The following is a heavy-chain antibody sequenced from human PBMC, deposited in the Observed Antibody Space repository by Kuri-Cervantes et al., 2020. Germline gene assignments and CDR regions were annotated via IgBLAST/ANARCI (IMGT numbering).Heavy chain of an antibody. Sequence: ASVKVSCKASGYTFTSYDINWVRQATGQGLEWMGWMNPNSGNTGYAQKFQGRVTMTRDTSTSTVYMELSSLRSEDTAVYYCARGPRGGVDYYDSSGYYFVDWGQGTLVTVSS. J-gene: IGHJ1*01. V-gene: IGHV1-8*01. CDR1: GYTFTSYD. D-gene: IGHD3-22*01. CDR2: MNPNSGNT. CDR3: ARGPRGGVDYYDSSGYYFVD.